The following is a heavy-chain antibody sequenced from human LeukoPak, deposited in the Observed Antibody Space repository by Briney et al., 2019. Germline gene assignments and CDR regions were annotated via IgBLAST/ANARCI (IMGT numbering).Heavy chain of an antibody. J-gene: IGHJ4*02. Sequence: SETLSLTCTVSGGSISSYYWSWIRQPPGKGLEWIGEINHSGSTNYNPSLKSRVTISVDTSKNQFSLKLSSVTAADTAVYYCARLKRKYYFDYWGQGTLVTVSS. V-gene: IGHV4-34*01. CDR3: ARLKRKYYFDY. D-gene: IGHD1-1*01. CDR2: INHSGST. CDR1: GGSISSYY.